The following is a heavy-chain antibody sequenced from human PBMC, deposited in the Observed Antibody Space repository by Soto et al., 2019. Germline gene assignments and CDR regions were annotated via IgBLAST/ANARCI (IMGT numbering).Heavy chain of an antibody. D-gene: IGHD6-19*01. V-gene: IGHV1-18*01. CDR1: GYTFTSYG. J-gene: IGHJ6*03. CDR3: ARGGSSGWYDGYYYYYMDV. Sequence: GASVKVSCKASGYTFTSYGISWVRQAPGQGLEWMGWISAYNGNTNYAQKLQGRVTMTTDTSTSTAYMELRSLRSDDTAVYYCARGGSSGWYDGYYYYYMDVWGKGTTVTVSS. CDR2: ISAYNGNT.